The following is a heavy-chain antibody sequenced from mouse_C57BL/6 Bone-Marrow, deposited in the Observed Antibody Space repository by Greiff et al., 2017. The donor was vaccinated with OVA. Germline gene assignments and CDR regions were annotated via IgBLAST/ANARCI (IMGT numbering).Heavy chain of an antibody. CDR2: ISYSGST. D-gene: IGHD4-1*01. V-gene: IGHV3-1*01. Sequence: VQLKESGPGMVKPSQSLSLTCTVTGYSITSGYDWHWIRHFPGNKLEWMGYISYSGSTNYNPSLKSRISITHDTSKNHFFLKLNSVTTEDTATYYCARGAGTKMAWFAYWGQGTLVTVSA. CDR1: GYSITSGYD. J-gene: IGHJ3*01. CDR3: ARGAGTKMAWFAY.